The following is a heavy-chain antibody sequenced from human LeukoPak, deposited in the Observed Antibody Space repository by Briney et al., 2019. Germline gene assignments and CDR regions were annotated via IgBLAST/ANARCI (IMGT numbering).Heavy chain of an antibody. CDR1: GFTFDDYG. Sequence: GGSLRLSCAASGFTFDDYGMSWVRQAPGKGLEWVSGINWNGGSTGYADSMKGRFTISRDNAKNSLYLQMNSLRAEDTALYYCARDPTVLNYDFWSGYYDDAFDIWGQGTMVTVSS. J-gene: IGHJ3*02. V-gene: IGHV3-20*04. CDR3: ARDPTVLNYDFWSGYYDDAFDI. D-gene: IGHD3-3*01. CDR2: INWNGGST.